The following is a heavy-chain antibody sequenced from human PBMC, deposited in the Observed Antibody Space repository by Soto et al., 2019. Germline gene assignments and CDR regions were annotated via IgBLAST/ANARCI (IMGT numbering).Heavy chain of an antibody. CDR1: RGTLSSHT. Sequence: GAPMKGSFKTSRGTLSSHTISWGRQAPRQRPEWMGRIIPILGIANYAQKFQGRVTITADKSTSTAYMELSSLRSEDTAVYYCASGRYYYGSGSYYNRLDYWGQGTLVTVSS. J-gene: IGHJ4*02. CDR2: IIPILGIA. CDR3: ASGRYYYGSGSYYNRLDY. D-gene: IGHD3-10*01. V-gene: IGHV1-69*02.